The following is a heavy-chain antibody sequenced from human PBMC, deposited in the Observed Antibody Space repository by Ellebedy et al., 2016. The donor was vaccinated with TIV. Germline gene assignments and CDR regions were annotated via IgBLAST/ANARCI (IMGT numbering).Heavy chain of an antibody. J-gene: IGHJ4*02. CDR1: GFTFSSYS. Sequence: GGSLRLXXAASGFTFSSYSMNWVRQAPGKGLEWVSSISSSSSYIYYADSVKGRFTISRDNAKNSLYLQMNSLRAEDTAVYYCARAQPRDTEPFDYWGQGTLVTVSS. V-gene: IGHV3-21*01. CDR3: ARAQPRDTEPFDY. CDR2: ISSSSSYI. D-gene: IGHD5-18*01.